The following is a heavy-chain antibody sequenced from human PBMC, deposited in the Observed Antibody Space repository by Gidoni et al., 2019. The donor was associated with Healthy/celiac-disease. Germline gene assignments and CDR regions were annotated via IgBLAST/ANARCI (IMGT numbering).Heavy chain of an antibody. V-gene: IGHV4-39*01. CDR2: IYYSEST. J-gene: IGHJ4*02. CDR1: GGSISSSSYY. Sequence: QLQPQESGLGLVKPSETLSLTCTVSGGSISSSSYYWGWIRQPPGKGLEWSGSIYYSESTYYNPSLKSRVTISVDTSKNQFSLKLSSVTAADTAVYYCASIGYCSGGSCFRFDYWGQGTLVTVSS. CDR3: ASIGYCSGGSCFRFDY. D-gene: IGHD2-15*01.